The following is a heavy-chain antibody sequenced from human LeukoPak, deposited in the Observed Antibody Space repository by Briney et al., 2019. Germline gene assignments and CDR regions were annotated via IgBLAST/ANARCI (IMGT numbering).Heavy chain of an antibody. CDR1: GYTFTSYD. V-gene: IGHV1-8*02. Sequence: ASVKVSCKASGYTFTSYDINWARQATGQGPEWMGWMNPNSGNTGYAQKFQGRVTMTRNTSISTAYMELSSLRSEDTAVYYCARGYCSSTTCYHYYYMDVWGKGTTVTVSS. CDR3: ARGYCSSTTCYHYYYMDV. J-gene: IGHJ6*03. D-gene: IGHD2-2*01. CDR2: MNPNSGNT.